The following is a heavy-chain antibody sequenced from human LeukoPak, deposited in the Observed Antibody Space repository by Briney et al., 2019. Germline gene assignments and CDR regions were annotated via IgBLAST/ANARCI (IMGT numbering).Heavy chain of an antibody. D-gene: IGHD2-2*03. J-gene: IGHJ6*02. CDR1: GFTFNTYA. V-gene: IGHV3-23*01. Sequence: PGGSLRLSCAASGFTFNTYAMSWVRPAPGKGVEGVSGISASGGSTYYADSVKGRFTISRDNSKNTLYLQMNSLRAEDTAVYYCANTPWISSPGLPGDYYYGMDVWGQGTTVTVSS. CDR2: ISASGGST. CDR3: ANTPWISSPGLPGDYYYGMDV.